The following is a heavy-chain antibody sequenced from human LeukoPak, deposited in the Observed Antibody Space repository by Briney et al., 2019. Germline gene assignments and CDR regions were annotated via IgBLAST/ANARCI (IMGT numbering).Heavy chain of an antibody. CDR1: GSSISSYY. D-gene: IGHD5-18*01. CDR2: IYYSGST. Sequence: SETLSLTCTVSGSSISSYYWSWIRQPPGKGLEWIGYIYYSGSTNYNPSLKSRVTISVDTSKNQFSLKLSSVTAADTAVYYCATRGYSYALDAFDIWGQGTMVIVSS. CDR3: ATRGYSYALDAFDI. V-gene: IGHV4-59*01. J-gene: IGHJ3*02.